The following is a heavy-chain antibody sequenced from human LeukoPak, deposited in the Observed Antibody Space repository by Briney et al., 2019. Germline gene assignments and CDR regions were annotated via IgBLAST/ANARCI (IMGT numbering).Heavy chain of an antibody. J-gene: IGHJ6*02. CDR1: GGTFSSYA. D-gene: IGHD4-11*01. Sequence: SVKVSCKASGGTFSSYAISWVRQAPGQGLEWMGGIIPIFGTANYAQKFQGRVTITADESTSTAYMELSSLRSEDTAVYYCAGRYDYPYYYYYGMDVWGQGTTVTVSS. CDR3: AGRYDYPYYYYYGMDV. V-gene: IGHV1-69*13. CDR2: IIPIFGTA.